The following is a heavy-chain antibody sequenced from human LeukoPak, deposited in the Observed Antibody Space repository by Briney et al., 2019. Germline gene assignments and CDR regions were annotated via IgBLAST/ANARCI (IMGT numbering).Heavy chain of an antibody. CDR1: GGSFSGYY. CDR2: INHSGST. Sequence: SETLSLTCAVYGGSFSGYYWSWIRQPPGKGLEWIGEINHSGSTNYNPSLKSRVTISVDTSKNQFSLKLSSVTAADTAVYYCARGAIHYYDSSGYHGGFDYWGQGTLVTVCS. J-gene: IGHJ4*02. V-gene: IGHV4-34*01. CDR3: ARGAIHYYDSSGYHGGFDY. D-gene: IGHD3-22*01.